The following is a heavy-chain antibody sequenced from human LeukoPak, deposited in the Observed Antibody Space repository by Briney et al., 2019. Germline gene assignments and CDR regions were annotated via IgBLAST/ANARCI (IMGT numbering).Heavy chain of an antibody. CDR3: ARSFSGRKQGDAFDI. Sequence: SETLSLTCAVYGGSFSGYYWSWIRQPPGKGLEWIGEINHSGSTNYNPSLKSRVTISVDTSKNQFSLKLSSVTAADTAVYYCARSFSGRKQGDAFDIWGQGTMVTVSS. D-gene: IGHD1-26*01. CDR2: INHSGST. CDR1: GGSFSGYY. V-gene: IGHV4-34*01. J-gene: IGHJ3*02.